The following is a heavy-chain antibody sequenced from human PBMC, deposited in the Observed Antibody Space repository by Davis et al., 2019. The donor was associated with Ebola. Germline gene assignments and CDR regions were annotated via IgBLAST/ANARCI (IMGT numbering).Heavy chain of an antibody. Sequence: SETLSLTCAVYGGSFSGYYWSWTRQPPGKGLEWIGEINHSGSTNYNPSLKSRVTISVDTSKNQFSLKLSSVTAADTAVYYCARESKYSSGWRTSSYYYYGMDVWGQGTTVTVSS. CDR3: ARESKYSSGWRTSSYYYYGMDV. CDR2: INHSGST. V-gene: IGHV4-34*01. J-gene: IGHJ6*02. D-gene: IGHD6-19*01. CDR1: GGSFSGYY.